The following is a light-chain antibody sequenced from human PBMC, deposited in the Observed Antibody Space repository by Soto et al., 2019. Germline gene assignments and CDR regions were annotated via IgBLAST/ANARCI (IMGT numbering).Light chain of an antibody. CDR2: DVS. Sequence: QSALTQPRSVSGSPGQSVTISCTGTSSDVGGYNYVSWYQQHPGKAPKLMIYDVSTRPSGVPDRFSGSKSGNTASLTISGLQAEHEADYYCCSYAGSSTPRHVVFGGGTTVTVL. V-gene: IGLV2-11*01. CDR1: SSDVGGYNY. CDR3: CSYAGSSTPRHVV. J-gene: IGLJ2*01.